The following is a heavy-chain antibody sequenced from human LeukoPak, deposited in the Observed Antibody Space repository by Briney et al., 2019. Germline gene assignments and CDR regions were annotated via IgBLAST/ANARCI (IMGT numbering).Heavy chain of an antibody. CDR3: ARVTRNYGSGSYYFAY. D-gene: IGHD3-10*01. J-gene: IGHJ4*02. CDR2: IYYSGST. Sequence: SETLSLTCTVSGGSISSGDYYWSWIRQPPGKGLEWIGYIYYSGSTYYNPSLKSLVTISVDTSKNQFSMKLSSVTAADTAVYYCARVTRNYGSGSYYFAYWGQGTLVTVSS. CDR1: GGSISSGDYY. V-gene: IGHV4-30-4*01.